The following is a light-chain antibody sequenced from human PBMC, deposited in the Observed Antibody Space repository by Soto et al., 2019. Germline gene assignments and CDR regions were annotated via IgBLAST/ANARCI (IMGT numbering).Light chain of an antibody. CDR2: DVS. CDR1: SGDVGGYNY. Sequence: QSVLTQPASVSGSPGQSITISCTGTSGDVGGYNYVSWYQQYPGKAPKLMIYDVSTRPSGVSNRFSGSKSGNTASLTISGLQAEDEADYYCYSYTSSSTLVFGGGTKLTVL. J-gene: IGLJ2*01. CDR3: YSYTSSSTLV. V-gene: IGLV2-14*01.